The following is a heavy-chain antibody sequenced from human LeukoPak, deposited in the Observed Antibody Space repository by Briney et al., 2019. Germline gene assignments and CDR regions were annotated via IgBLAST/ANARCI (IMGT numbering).Heavy chain of an antibody. J-gene: IGHJ4*02. CDR2: ISYDGSNK. Sequence: GRSLRLSCAASGLIFSSYAMHWVRQAPGKGLEWVAVISYDGSNKYYADSLKGRFTIPRDNSKNTLYLQMNSLRAEDTAVYYCARGSQQLVDSADYWGQGTLVTVSS. CDR3: ARGSQQLVDSADY. V-gene: IGHV3-30*04. D-gene: IGHD6-13*01. CDR1: GLIFSSYA.